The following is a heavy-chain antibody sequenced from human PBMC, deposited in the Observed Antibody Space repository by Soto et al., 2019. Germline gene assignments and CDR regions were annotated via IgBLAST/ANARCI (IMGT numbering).Heavy chain of an antibody. Sequence: QVQLVESGGGLVKPGGSLRLSCAASGFTFSDYYMSWIRQAPGKGLEWVSYISSGGGTKYYADSVKGRFTISRDTAKNSLYLQMNSLRADDTAVYYCVRSSSGYHGSDFWGQGTLVTVSS. CDR1: GFTFSDYY. J-gene: IGHJ4*02. CDR3: VRSSSGYHGSDF. D-gene: IGHD6-19*01. V-gene: IGHV3-11*01. CDR2: ISSGGGTK.